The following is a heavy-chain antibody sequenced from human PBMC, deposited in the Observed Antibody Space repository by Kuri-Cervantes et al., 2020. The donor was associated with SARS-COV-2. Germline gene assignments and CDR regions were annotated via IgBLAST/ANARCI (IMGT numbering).Heavy chain of an antibody. J-gene: IGHJ4*02. V-gene: IGHV3-20*04. Sequence: GESLKISCAASGFTFDDYGMSWVRQASGKGLEWVSRLNWNGGSTGYADSVKGRFNISRDNAKNYLYLQMNNLRAEDTALYFCARYPTGVAGVGGFFDYWGQGALVTVSS. CDR1: GFTFDDYG. CDR2: LNWNGGST. CDR3: ARYPTGVAGVGGFFDY. D-gene: IGHD6-19*01.